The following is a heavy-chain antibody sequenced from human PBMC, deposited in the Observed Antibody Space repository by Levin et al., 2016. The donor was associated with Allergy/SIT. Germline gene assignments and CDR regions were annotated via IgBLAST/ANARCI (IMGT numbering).Heavy chain of an antibody. Sequence: GESLKISCKGSGYSFTSYWIGWVRQMPGKGLEWMGIIYPGDSDTRYSPSFQGQVTISADKSISTAYLQWSSLKASDTAMYYCARAEAGIVVVTATGFDYWGQGTLVTVSS. V-gene: IGHV5-51*01. CDR2: IYPGDSDT. J-gene: IGHJ4*02. CDR1: GYSFTSYW. D-gene: IGHD2-21*02. CDR3: ARAEAGIVVVTATGFDY.